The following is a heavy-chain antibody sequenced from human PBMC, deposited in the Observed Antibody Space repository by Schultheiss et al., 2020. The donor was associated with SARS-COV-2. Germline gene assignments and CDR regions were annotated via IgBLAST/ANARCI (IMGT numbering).Heavy chain of an antibody. CDR3: ARRVAGTLDTVENWFDP. CDR1: GYTFTDYF. CDR2: INPKSGGT. J-gene: IGHJ5*02. V-gene: IGHV1-2*02. D-gene: IGHD6-19*01. Sequence: ASVKVSCKASGYTFTDYFVHWVRQAPGHGLEWMGWINPKSGGTLYAQNFQDRVTMARDTSISTAYMELSRLRSEDTAMYYCARRVAGTLDTVENWFDPWGQGTLVTVSS.